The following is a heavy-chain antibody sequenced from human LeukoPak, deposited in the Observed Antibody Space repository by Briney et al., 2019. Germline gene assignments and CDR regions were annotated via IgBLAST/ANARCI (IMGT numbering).Heavy chain of an antibody. CDR1: GGSFSGYY. D-gene: IGHD6-19*01. V-gene: IGHV4-34*01. J-gene: IGHJ1*01. CDR2: INHSGST. Sequence: ASETLSFTCAVYGGSFSGYYWSWIRQPPGKGLEWIGEINHSGSTNYNPSLKSRVTISVDTSKNQFSLKLSSVTAADTAVYYCARPKRGWPRIFQHWGQGTLVTVSS. CDR3: ARPKRGWPRIFQH.